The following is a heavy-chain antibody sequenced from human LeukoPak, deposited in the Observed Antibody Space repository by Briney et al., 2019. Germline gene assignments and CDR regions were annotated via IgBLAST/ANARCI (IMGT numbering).Heavy chain of an antibody. Sequence: SETLSLTCTVSGGSISSSSYYWGWIRQPPGKGLEWIGSIYYSGSTYYNPSLKSRVTISVDTSKNQFSLKLSSVTAADTAVYYCARCLYDFWSGYPFDYWGQGTLVTVSS. D-gene: IGHD3-3*01. V-gene: IGHV4-39*07. CDR1: GGSISSSSYY. CDR2: IYYSGST. J-gene: IGHJ4*02. CDR3: ARCLYDFWSGYPFDY.